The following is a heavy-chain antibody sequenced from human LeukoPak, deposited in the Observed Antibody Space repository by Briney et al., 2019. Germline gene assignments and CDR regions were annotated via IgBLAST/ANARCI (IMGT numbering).Heavy chain of an antibody. J-gene: IGHJ4*02. Sequence: ASVKVSCKASGSTFTDSYIHWVRQAPGHGLEWMGWINPDSGAANYALNFQGRVTMTRDTSISTAYMDLTRLKPGDTAIYYCARAPITMIIVAQFDHWGQGTLVTVSS. V-gene: IGHV1-2*02. D-gene: IGHD3-22*01. CDR1: GSTFTDSY. CDR2: INPDSGAA. CDR3: ARAPITMIIVAQFDH.